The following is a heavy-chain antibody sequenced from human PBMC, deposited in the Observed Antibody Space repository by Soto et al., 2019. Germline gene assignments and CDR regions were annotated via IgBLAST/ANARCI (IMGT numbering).Heavy chain of an antibody. CDR3: AKGAGYYYDSSGYEY. CDR1: VCTFSSYA. D-gene: IGHD3-22*01. Sequence: VGSLRLSCASSVCTFSSYAMSCVRHSPGKWLEWVSAISGSGGSTYYADSVKGRFTISRDNSKNTLYLQMNSLRAEDTAVYYCAKGAGYYYDSSGYEYWGQGTLVTVSS. V-gene: IGHV3-23*01. J-gene: IGHJ4*02. CDR2: ISGSGGST.